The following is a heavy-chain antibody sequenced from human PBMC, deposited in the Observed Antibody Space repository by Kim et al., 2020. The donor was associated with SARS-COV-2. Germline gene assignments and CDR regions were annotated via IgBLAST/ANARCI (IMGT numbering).Heavy chain of an antibody. J-gene: IGHJ4*02. D-gene: IGHD6-13*01. Sequence: AGAVKGRFTNSRDTSKNPLYLQMNSLRAEDTAVYYCAKRLSYGSTWYYFDYWGQGTLVTVSS. CDR3: AKRLSYGSTWYYFDY. V-gene: IGHV3-23*01.